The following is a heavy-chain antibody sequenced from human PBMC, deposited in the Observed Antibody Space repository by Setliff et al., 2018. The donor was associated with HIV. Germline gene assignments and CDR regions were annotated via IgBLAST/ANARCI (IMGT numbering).Heavy chain of an antibody. Sequence: ASVKVSCKASGYSFARYGLSWVRQTPGQGLEWMGWISGFNGNTKYAQSFQDRVAMTTEAATSTAYMEMRSLRSDDTAVYFCARVPYRSSWFSGGHDAFDIWGQGTMVTVSS. V-gene: IGHV1-18*01. D-gene: IGHD6-19*01. CDR3: ARVPYRSSWFSGGHDAFDI. CDR1: GYSFARYG. J-gene: IGHJ3*02. CDR2: ISGFNGNT.